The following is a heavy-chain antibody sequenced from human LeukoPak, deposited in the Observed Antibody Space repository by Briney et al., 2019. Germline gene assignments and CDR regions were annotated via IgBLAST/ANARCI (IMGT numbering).Heavy chain of an antibody. J-gene: IGHJ4*02. CDR1: GGSISSAGYY. D-gene: IGHD4-11*01. CDR2: IYYSGST. Sequence: PSQTLSLTCTVSGGSISSAGYYWSWIRQHPGKGLEWIGYIYYSGSTYYNPSLKSRVTISVDTSKNQFSLKLSSVTAADTAVYYCARGLQPYRGGNFDYWGQGTLVTVSS. V-gene: IGHV4-31*03. CDR3: ARGLQPYRGGNFDY.